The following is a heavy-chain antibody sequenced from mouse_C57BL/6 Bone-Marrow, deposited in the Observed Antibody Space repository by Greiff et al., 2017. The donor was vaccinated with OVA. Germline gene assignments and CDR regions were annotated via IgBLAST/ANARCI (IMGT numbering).Heavy chain of an antibody. CDR2: IDPENGDT. J-gene: IGHJ2*01. CDR1: GFNIKDDY. Sequence: EVQLQQSGAVLVRPGASVKLSCTASGFNIKDDYMHWVKERPEQGLEWIGWIDPENGDTEYASKFQGKATITADTSSKTVYLHLSSLTSEDTAVYYCTTYRYWGQGTTLTVSS. CDR3: TTYRY. V-gene: IGHV14-4*01.